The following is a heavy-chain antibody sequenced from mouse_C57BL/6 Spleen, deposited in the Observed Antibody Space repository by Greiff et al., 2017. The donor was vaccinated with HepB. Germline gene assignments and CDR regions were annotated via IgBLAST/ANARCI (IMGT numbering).Heavy chain of an antibody. V-gene: IGHV5-16*01. D-gene: IGHD1-1*01. CDR1: GFTFSDYY. Sequence: EVKLMESEGGLVQPGSSMKLSCTASGFTFSDYYMAWVRQVPEKGLEWVANINYDGSSTYYLDSLKSRFIISRDNAKNILYLQMSSLKSEDTATYYCARESSYYYGSSYDYYAMDYWGQGTSVTVSS. CDR2: INYDGSST. CDR3: ARESSYYYGSSYDYYAMDY. J-gene: IGHJ4*01.